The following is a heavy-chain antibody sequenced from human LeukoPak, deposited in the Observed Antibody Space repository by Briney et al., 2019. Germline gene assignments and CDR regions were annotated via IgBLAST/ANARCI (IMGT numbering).Heavy chain of an antibody. Sequence: PSETLSLTCAVYGGSFSGYYWSWIRQPPGKGLEWIGEIHHSGSTNYNPSLKSRVTISVDTSKNQFSLKLSSVTAADTAVYYCARYYGTLNWFDPWGQGTLVTVSS. CDR3: ARYYGTLNWFDP. J-gene: IGHJ5*02. V-gene: IGHV4-34*01. D-gene: IGHD3-10*01. CDR2: IHHSGST. CDR1: GGSFSGYY.